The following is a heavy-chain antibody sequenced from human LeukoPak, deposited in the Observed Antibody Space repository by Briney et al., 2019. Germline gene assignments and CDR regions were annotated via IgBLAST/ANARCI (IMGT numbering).Heavy chain of an antibody. CDR1: GFTFTGHN. CDR3: ASAGYSSSWGSFGY. J-gene: IGHJ4*02. CDR2: VSISSGTI. D-gene: IGHD6-13*01. V-gene: IGHV3-48*04. Sequence: GGSLRLSCAASGFTFTGHNMNWVRQAPGKGLEWISFVSISSGTIYYADSVKGRFSISRDNAKSSLDLQMNSLRAEDTAVYYCASAGYSSSWGSFGYWGQGTLVTVSS.